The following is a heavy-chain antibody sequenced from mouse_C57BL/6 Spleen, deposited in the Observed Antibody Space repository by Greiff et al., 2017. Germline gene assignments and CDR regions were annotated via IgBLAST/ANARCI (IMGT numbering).Heavy chain of an antibody. V-gene: IGHV1-75*01. CDR3: ARSYDGYYPYDFDY. Sequence: QVQLKQSGPELVKPGASVKLSCKASGYTFTDYYINWVKQRPGQGLEWIGWIFPGSGSTYYNEQFKGKVTLTVDKSSSTAYMLLSSLTSEDSAVYFCARSYDGYYPYDFDYWGQGTSLTVSS. D-gene: IGHD2-3*01. CDR2: IFPGSGST. J-gene: IGHJ2*02. CDR1: GYTFTDYY.